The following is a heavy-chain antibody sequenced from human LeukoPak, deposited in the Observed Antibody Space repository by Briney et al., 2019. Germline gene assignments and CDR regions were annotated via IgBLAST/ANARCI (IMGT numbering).Heavy chain of an antibody. D-gene: IGHD6-6*01. Sequence: GGSLRLSCVASGFTFSSYGMSWVRQAPGKGLEWVSAISGSGGSTYYADSVKGRFTISRDNSKNTLYLQMNSLRAEDTAVYYCAKDPSIAARLVLHYWGQGTLVTVSS. CDR3: AKDPSIAARLVLHY. V-gene: IGHV3-23*01. CDR1: GFTFSSYG. CDR2: ISGSGGST. J-gene: IGHJ4*02.